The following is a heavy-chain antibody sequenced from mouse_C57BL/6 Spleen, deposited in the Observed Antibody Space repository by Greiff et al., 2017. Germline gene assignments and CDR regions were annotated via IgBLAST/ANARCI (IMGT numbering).Heavy chain of an antibody. Sequence: VQLQQSGAELMKPGASVKLSCKATGYTFTGYWIEWVKQRPGHGLEWIGEIFPGSGRTNYNEKFKGKATFTADTSSNTAYMQLSSLTTEDSAIYYCARSQFITTVVASYYYAMDYWGQGTSVTVSS. D-gene: IGHD1-1*01. CDR1: GYTFTGYW. V-gene: IGHV1-9*01. CDR3: ARSQFITTVVASYYYAMDY. J-gene: IGHJ4*01. CDR2: IFPGSGRT.